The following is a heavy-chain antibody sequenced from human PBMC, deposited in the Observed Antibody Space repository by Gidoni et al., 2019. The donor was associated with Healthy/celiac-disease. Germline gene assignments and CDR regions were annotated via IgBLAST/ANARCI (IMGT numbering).Heavy chain of an antibody. CDR2: ISSSSSTI. CDR1: GFTFSSYS. CDR3: ARDPRPHAITMYFYGLDV. V-gene: IGHV3-48*01. J-gene: IGHJ6*02. D-gene: IGHD3-10*01. Sequence: EVQLVESGGGLVQPGGSLRLSCAASGFTFSSYSMNWVRQAPGKGLEWVSYISSSSSTIYYADSVKGRFTISRDNAKNSLYLQMNSLRAEDTAIYYCARDPRPHAITMYFYGLDVWGQGTTVTVSS.